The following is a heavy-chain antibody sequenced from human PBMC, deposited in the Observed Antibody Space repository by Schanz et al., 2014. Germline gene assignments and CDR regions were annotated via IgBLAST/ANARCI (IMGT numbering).Heavy chain of an antibody. J-gene: IGHJ4*02. D-gene: IGHD1-7*01. Sequence: EVQLVESGGGLVQPGGSLRLSCAASGFTFSTYWMHWVRQAPGKGLVWVSHINSDGTTTTYADSVKGRFTISRDNAENTLYLQMNSLRVEDTAVYYCAMGGYQLPHWGPGTLVNVS. V-gene: IGHV3-74*01. CDR3: AMGGYQLPH. CDR2: INSDGTTT. CDR1: GFTFSTYW.